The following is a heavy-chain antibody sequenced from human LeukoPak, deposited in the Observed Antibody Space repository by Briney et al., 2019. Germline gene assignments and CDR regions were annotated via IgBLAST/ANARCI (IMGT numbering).Heavy chain of an antibody. CDR1: GFTFSNFG. V-gene: IGHV3-30*18. J-gene: IGHJ4*02. CDR2: ISYDGSNQ. Sequence: PGGSLRLFCAASGFTFSNFGIHWVRQAPGKGLEWVALISYDGSNQYYADSVKGRFTISRDNSKNTLYLQMNSLRAEDTAVYYCAKGYYYDSSGYYQHFDHWGQGTLVTVSS. D-gene: IGHD3-22*01. CDR3: AKGYYYDSSGYYQHFDH.